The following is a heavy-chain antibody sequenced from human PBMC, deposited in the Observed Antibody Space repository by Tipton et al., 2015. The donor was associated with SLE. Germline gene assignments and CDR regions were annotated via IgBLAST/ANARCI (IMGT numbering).Heavy chain of an antibody. J-gene: IGHJ5*02. CDR2: MYYSGDT. D-gene: IGHD4-17*01. CDR3: ARLPTGFPNWFDP. V-gene: IGHV4-39*01. CDR1: GASISSSDYS. Sequence: TLSLTCTVSGASISSSDYSWGWFRQPPGKGLEWIGSMYYSGDTYDNPSLKSRVTISVDTSTNQFSLNLNSVTAADTAVYYCARLPTGFPNWFDPWGQGTLVTVSS.